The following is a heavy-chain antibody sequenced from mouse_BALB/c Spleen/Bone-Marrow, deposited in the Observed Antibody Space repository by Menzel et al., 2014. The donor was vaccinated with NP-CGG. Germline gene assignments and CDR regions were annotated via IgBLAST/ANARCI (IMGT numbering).Heavy chain of an antibody. J-gene: IGHJ2*01. V-gene: IGHV5-17*02. CDR3: ARSGSSSGYFDY. Sequence: EVQVVESGGGLVQPGGSRKLSCAASRFTFSSFGMHWVRQAPEKGLEWVAYISSGSSTIYYADTVMGRFTISRDNPKNTLFLQMTSLRSEDTAMYYCARSGSSSGYFDYWGQGTTLTVSS. CDR2: ISSGSSTI. D-gene: IGHD1-1*01. CDR1: RFTFSSFG.